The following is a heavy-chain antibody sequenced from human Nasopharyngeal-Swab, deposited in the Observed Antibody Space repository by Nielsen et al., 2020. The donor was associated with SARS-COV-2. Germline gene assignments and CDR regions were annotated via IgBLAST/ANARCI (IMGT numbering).Heavy chain of an antibody. CDR1: GFTFSSYA. Sequence: GESLKISCAASGFTFSSYAMHWVRQAPGKGLEWVAVISYDGSNKYYADSVKGRFTISRDNSKNTLYLQMNSLRAEDTAVYYCARASRGSYWSAFDIWGQGTMVTVSS. CDR3: ARASRGSYWSAFDI. V-gene: IGHV3-30-3*01. J-gene: IGHJ3*02. D-gene: IGHD1-26*01. CDR2: ISYDGSNK.